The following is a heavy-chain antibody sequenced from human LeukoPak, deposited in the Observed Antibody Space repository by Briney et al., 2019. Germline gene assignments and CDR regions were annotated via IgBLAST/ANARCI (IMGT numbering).Heavy chain of an antibody. J-gene: IGHJ4*02. Sequence: PSETLSLTCAVSGGSFIGYHWNWIRQSPGKGLEWIAEINHRGGTNYNPSLKSRVTISIDTPMNQFSLKLRSVTAADTAVYYCARDPTTEETVPYYFDDWGQGTLVTVSS. CDR2: INHRGGT. CDR1: GGSFIGYH. CDR3: ARDPTTEETVPYYFDD. V-gene: IGHV4-34*01. D-gene: IGHD4-23*01.